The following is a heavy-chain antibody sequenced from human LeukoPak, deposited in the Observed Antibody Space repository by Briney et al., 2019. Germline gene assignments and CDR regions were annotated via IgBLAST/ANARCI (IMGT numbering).Heavy chain of an antibody. CDR3: AKLGGRSSGWYGSGKYYFDY. D-gene: IGHD6-19*01. CDR2: ISGSGGST. CDR1: GFTFSSYA. Sequence: GGSLRLSCAASGFTFSSYAMSWVRQAPGKGLEWVSAISGSGGSTYYADSVKGRFTISRDNSKNTLYLQMNSLRAEDTAVYYCAKLGGRSSGWYGSGKYYFDYWGQGTLVTVSS. V-gene: IGHV3-23*01. J-gene: IGHJ4*02.